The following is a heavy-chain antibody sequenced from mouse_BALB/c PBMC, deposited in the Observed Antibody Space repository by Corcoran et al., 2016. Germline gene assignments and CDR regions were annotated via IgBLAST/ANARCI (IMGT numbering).Heavy chain of an antibody. CDR2: ILPGSGST. CDR3: ARDLYYRYDVRFYFDY. CDR1: GYTFSSYW. D-gene: IGHD2-14*01. Sequence: QVQLQQSGAELMKPGASVKISCKATGYTFSSYWIEWVKQRPGHGLEWIGEILPGSGSTNYNEKFKGKATFTADTSSNTAYMQLSSLTSEDSAVYYCARDLYYRYDVRFYFDYWGQGTTLTVSS. J-gene: IGHJ2*01. V-gene: IGHV1-9*01.